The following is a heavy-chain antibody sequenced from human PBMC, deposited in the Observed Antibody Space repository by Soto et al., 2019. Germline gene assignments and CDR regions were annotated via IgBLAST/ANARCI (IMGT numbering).Heavy chain of an antibody. V-gene: IGHV3-11*04. CDR3: ARVSMTTVTDFDY. CDR2: ISSSGNTI. D-gene: IGHD4-4*01. CDR1: GFTFSDYY. J-gene: IGHJ4*02. Sequence: GGSLRLSCAASGFTFSDYYMSWIRQAPGKGLECVSYISSSGNTIYYADSVKGRFTISRDNSKNSLYLQMNSLRAEDTAVYYCARVSMTTVTDFDYWGQGTLVTVSS.